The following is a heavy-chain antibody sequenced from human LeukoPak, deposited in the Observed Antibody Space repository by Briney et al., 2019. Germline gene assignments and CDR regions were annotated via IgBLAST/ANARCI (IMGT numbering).Heavy chain of an antibody. V-gene: IGHV3-7*04. J-gene: IGHJ4*02. CDR3: TRAGSCWGATSFYDF. D-gene: IGHD3-10*01. CDR1: GFPFNNYW. CDR2: INLGGNEG. Sequence: PGGSLRLSCGASGFPFNNYWMAWVRLSPGKGLEWVANINLGGNEGHYADSVQDRFIISRDNAQNSLHLQMNSLRSDDTGVYYCTRAGSCWGATSFYDFWGQGVLVTVSS.